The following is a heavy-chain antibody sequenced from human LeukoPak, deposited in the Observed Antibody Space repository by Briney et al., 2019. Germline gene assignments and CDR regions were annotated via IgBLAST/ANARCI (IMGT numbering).Heavy chain of an antibody. Sequence: GGSLRLSCAASGVTVSSQYMNWVRRAPGKGLEWVSVIYGVDGTSYADSVKGRLTISRDNSKNTVYLQMNSLRAEDTAVYYCASDLIYWGQGTLVTVSS. J-gene: IGHJ4*02. CDR1: GVTVSSQY. CDR3: ASDLIY. CDR2: IYGVDGT. V-gene: IGHV3-53*01.